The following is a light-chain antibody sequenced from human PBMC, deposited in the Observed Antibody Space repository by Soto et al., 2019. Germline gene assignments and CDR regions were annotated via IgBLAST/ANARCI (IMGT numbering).Light chain of an antibody. CDR3: SSYTSSGVV. J-gene: IGLJ2*01. V-gene: IGLV2-14*01. CDR1: SSDVGGYNY. Sequence: QSVLTQPASVSGSPGQSITISCTGTSSDVGGYNYVSWYQQHPGKAPKLMIYDVSNRPSGVSNRFSGSKSSNTASLTISGLQAEDEADYYCSSYTSSGVVFGGGTKLTVL. CDR2: DVS.